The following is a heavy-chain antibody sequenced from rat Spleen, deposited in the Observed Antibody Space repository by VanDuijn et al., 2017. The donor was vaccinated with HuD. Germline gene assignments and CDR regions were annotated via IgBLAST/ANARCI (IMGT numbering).Heavy chain of an antibody. Sequence: QVQLQQSGAELAKPGSSVKISCKASGYTFTRYYISWAKQTTGQGLEYIGYINTGSGGTNYNEKFKGKATLTVDKSSSTAFMQLSSLTPDDSAVYYCARLGTYYDGTYFHSVMDAWGQGASVTVSS. J-gene: IGHJ4*01. CDR1: GYTFTRYY. CDR2: INTGSGGT. V-gene: IGHV1-43*01. D-gene: IGHD1-12*02. CDR3: ARLGTYYDGTYFHSVMDA.